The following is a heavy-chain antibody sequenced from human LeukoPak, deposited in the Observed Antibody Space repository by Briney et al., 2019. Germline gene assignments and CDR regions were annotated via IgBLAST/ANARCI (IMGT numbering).Heavy chain of an antibody. V-gene: IGHV4-34*01. CDR3: ARLGVAAAGNWFDP. Sequence: SETLSLTCAVYGGSFSGYYWSWIRQPPGKGLEWIGEINHSGSTNYNPSLKSRVTISVDTSKNQFSLKLSSVTAADTAMYYCARLGVAAAGNWFDPWGQGTLVTVSS. CDR2: INHSGST. D-gene: IGHD6-13*01. J-gene: IGHJ5*02. CDR1: GGSFSGYY.